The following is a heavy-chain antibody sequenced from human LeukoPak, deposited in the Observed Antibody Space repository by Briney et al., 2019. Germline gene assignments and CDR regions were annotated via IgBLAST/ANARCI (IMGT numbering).Heavy chain of an antibody. D-gene: IGHD2-15*01. CDR2: ISGSGGST. J-gene: IGHJ4*02. Sequence: AGGSLRLSCAASGFTFSSYAMSWVRQAPGKGLEWVSAISGSGGSTYYADSVKGRFASSRDNSKNTLYLQMDSLRAEDTAIYYCARVYGSSYYFDYWGQGTLVTVSS. CDR1: GFTFSSYA. CDR3: ARVYGSSYYFDY. V-gene: IGHV3-23*01.